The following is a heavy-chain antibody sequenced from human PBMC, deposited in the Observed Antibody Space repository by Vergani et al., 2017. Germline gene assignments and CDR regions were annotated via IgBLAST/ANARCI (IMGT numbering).Heavy chain of an antibody. CDR1: GYTFTSYG. CDR3: ARGGRGYSSSWSQNWFDP. CDR2: IIPIFGTA. D-gene: IGHD6-13*01. J-gene: IGHJ5*02. V-gene: IGHV1-69*13. Sequence: QVQLVQSGAEVKKPGASVKVSCKASGYTFTSYGISWVRQAPGQGLEWMGGIIPIFGTANYAQKFQGRVTITADESTSTAYMELSSLRSEDTAVYYCARGGRGYSSSWSQNWFDPWGQGTLVTVSS.